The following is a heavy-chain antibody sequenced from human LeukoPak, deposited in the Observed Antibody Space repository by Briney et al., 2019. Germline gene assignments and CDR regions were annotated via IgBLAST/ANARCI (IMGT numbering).Heavy chain of an antibody. J-gene: IGHJ5*02. D-gene: IGHD6-13*01. CDR2: ISSSSSTI. V-gene: IGHV3-48*01. CDR3: ARDMGGVYDP. CDR1: GFTFSSHS. Sequence: GGSLRLSCAASGFTFSSHSMNWVRQAPGKGLEWVSYISSSSSTIYYADSVKGRFTISRDNAKNSRYLQMNSLRAEDTAVYYCARDMGGVYDPWGQGTLVTVSS.